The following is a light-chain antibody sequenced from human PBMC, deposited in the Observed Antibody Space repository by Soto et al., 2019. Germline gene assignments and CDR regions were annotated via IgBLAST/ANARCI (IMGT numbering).Light chain of an antibody. CDR3: CSYAGSSTNWV. CDR1: SSDVGSYNL. CDR2: EVS. Sequence: QSALTQPASVSGSPGQSITISCTGTSSDVGSYNLVSWYQQHPGKAPKLMIYEVSKRPSGVSNRFSRSKSGNTASLTISGLQAEDEADYYCCSYAGSSTNWVFGGGTQLTVL. V-gene: IGLV2-23*02. J-gene: IGLJ3*02.